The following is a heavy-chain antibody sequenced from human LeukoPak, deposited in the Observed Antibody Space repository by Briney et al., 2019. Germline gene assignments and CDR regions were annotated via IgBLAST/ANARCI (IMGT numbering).Heavy chain of an antibody. V-gene: IGHV1-18*01. J-gene: IGHJ4*02. CDR2: ISAYNGNT. D-gene: IGHD6-19*01. Sequence: ASVKVSCKASGYTFTSYGISWVRQAPGQGLEWMGWISAYNGNTNYAQKPQGRVTMTTDTSTSTAYMELRSLRSDDTAVYYCARDTAPLAVAGINFDYWGQGTLVTVSS. CDR1: GYTFTSYG. CDR3: ARDTAPLAVAGINFDY.